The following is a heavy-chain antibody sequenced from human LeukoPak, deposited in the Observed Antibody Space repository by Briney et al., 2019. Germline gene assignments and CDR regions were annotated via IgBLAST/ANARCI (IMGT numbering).Heavy chain of an antibody. CDR1: GFTFRSYA. D-gene: IGHD6-19*01. V-gene: IGHV3-30*04. J-gene: IGHJ4*02. Sequence: PGRSLRLSCAASGFTFRSYAMHWVRQAPGRGLEWVALISYDGSNKYYADSVKGRFTISRDNSKNTLYLQMNSLRAEDTAVYYCARDQGSGWADYFDYWGQGTLVTVSS. CDR3: ARDQGSGWADYFDY. CDR2: ISYDGSNK.